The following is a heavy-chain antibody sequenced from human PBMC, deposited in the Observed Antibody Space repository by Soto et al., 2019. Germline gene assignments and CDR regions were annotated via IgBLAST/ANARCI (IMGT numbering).Heavy chain of an antibody. J-gene: IGHJ5*02. CDR3: ARGINYYDSSGDSWFDP. Sequence: SETLSLTCTVSGGPINSGDYSWTWIRQPPGKGLEWIGYIYHTGTTYYNMSLKSRVTISVDRSKNQFSLKLSSVTAADTAVYYCARGINYYDSSGDSWFDPWGQGTLVTVSS. CDR1: GGPINSGDYS. D-gene: IGHD3-22*01. V-gene: IGHV4-30-2*01. CDR2: IYHTGTT.